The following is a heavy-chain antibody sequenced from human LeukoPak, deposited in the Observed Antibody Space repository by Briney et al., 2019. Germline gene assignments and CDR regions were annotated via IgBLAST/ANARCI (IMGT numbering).Heavy chain of an antibody. CDR1: GFIFSIYG. J-gene: IGHJ4*02. CDR3: AKPPGGVARCFDS. V-gene: IGHV3-30*02. CDR2: ILYYGSVK. D-gene: IGHD6-6*01. Sequence: GGSLRLSCAASGFIFSIYGMHWVRQAPGKGLEWVAYILYYGSVKSYADSVHGRFTISRDNSNSTLYLQMYSLRAEDTAVYYCAKPPGGVARCFDSWGQGTLVTVSS.